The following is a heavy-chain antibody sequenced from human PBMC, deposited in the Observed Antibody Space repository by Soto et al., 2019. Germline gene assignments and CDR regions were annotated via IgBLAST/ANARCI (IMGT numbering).Heavy chain of an antibody. CDR1: GSTFTDSY. D-gene: IGHD5-12*01. V-gene: IGHV1-2*02. J-gene: IGHJ4*02. CDR2: MNPYRGGT. CDR3: ARGGNSGYYYE. Sequence: QVQLVQSGSEVKKPGASVEVSCRAAGSTFTDSYMHWVRQAPGQGLEWMGWMNPYRGGTKFAQKFQGRVTMTRDTSIRIAYMELSRLRYDDTAGYYCARGGNSGYYYEWGQGTLVTVSS.